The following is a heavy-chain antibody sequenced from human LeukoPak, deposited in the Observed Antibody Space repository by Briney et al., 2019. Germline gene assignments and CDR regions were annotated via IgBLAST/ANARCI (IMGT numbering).Heavy chain of an antibody. J-gene: IGHJ3*02. V-gene: IGHV4-59*02. CDR3: AREGSGSYGDTFDI. CDR2: IYYTGSS. D-gene: IGHD3-10*01. Sequence: TSETLSLTCAVSGESVSGFYWNWIRQPQGKGLEWIGYIYYTGSSNYNPSLKSRVTISIDTSKNQFSLKLSSVTAADTAVYFCAREGSGSYGDTFDIWGQGTMVTVSS. CDR1: GESVSGFY.